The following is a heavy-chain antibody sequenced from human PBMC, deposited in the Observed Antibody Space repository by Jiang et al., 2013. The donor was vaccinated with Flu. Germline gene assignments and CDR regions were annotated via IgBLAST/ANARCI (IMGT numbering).Heavy chain of an antibody. CDR3: ARFLMANRDAFDI. J-gene: IGHJ3*02. CDR1: GGSISSSSYY. Sequence: GLVKPSETLSLTCTVSGGSISSSSYYWGWIRQPPGKGLEWIGSIYYSGSTYYNPSLKSRVTISVDTSKNQFSLKLSSVTAADTAVYYCARFLMANRDAFDIWGQGTMVTVSS. D-gene: IGHD1-14*01. V-gene: IGHV4-39*01. CDR2: IYYSGST.